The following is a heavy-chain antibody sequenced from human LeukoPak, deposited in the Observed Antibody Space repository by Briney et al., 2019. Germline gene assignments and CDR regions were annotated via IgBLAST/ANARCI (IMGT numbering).Heavy chain of an antibody. D-gene: IGHD6-13*01. CDR2: INWNGGST. J-gene: IGHJ4*02. CDR3: ARVPLATAGQGIDY. CDR1: GFTFDDYG. V-gene: IGHV3-20*04. Sequence: GGSLRLSCAASGFTFDDYGMSWVRQAPGKGLEWVSGINWNGGSTGYADSVKGRFTISRDNAKNSLYLQMNSLRAEDTAVYYCARVPLATAGQGIDYWGQGTLVTVSS.